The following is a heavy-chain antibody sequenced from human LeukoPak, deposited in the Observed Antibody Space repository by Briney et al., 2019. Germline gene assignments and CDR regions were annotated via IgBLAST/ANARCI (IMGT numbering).Heavy chain of an antibody. CDR3: ATDRIVGALGAFDI. CDR2: INPNSGGT. D-gene: IGHD1-26*01. V-gene: IGHV1-2*02. CDR1: GYTFTGYY. Sequence: ASVKVSCKASGYTFTGYYMHWVRQAPGQGLEWMGWINPNSGGTNYAQKLQGRVTMTRDTSISTAYMELSSLRSEDTAVYYCATDRIVGALGAFDIWGQGTMVTVSS. J-gene: IGHJ3*02.